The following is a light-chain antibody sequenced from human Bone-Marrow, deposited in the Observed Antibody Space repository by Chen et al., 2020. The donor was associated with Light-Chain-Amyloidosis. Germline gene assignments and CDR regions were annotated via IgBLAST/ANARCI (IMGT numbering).Light chain of an antibody. Sequence: SYVLTQPYSVSVAPGQTATIACGGNNIGSTSVHWYQQTPGQAPLLVVYDDSDRPSGIPERLSGSNSGNSATLTISRVEAGDEADYYCQVWDRSSDRSVFGGGTKLTVL. CDR1: NIGSTS. J-gene: IGLJ3*02. CDR3: QVWDRSSDRSV. CDR2: DDS. V-gene: IGLV3-21*02.